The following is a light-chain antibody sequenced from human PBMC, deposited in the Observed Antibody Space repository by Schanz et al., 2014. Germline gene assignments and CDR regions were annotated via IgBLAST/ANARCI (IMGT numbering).Light chain of an antibody. J-gene: IGLJ3*02. CDR3: QSYDTSLSAWV. CDR1: SSDVGGYNY. Sequence: QSALTQPASVSGSPGQSITISCTGTSSDVGGYNYVSWYQQYPGKAPKLMIYDVRNRPSGVSNRFSGSKSGNTASLTISGLQAEDETDYYCQSYDTSLSAWVFGGGTKLTVL. V-gene: IGLV2-14*01. CDR2: DVR.